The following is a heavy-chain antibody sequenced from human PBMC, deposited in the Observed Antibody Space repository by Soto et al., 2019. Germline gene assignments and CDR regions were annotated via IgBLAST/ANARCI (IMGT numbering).Heavy chain of an antibody. J-gene: IGHJ4*02. V-gene: IGHV1-58*01. CDR3: ATDKGDSYGYGNY. CDR2: IVVGSGNT. Sequence: QMQLVQSGPEVKKPGTSVKVSCKASGFTFTNSAVQWVRQARGQRLEWVGWIVVGSGNTNYAQKFQERVTITRDMSTTKYDMELSSRRSEETAVYYCATDKGDSYGYGNYWGQGTLVSVSS. CDR1: GFTFTNSA. D-gene: IGHD5-18*01.